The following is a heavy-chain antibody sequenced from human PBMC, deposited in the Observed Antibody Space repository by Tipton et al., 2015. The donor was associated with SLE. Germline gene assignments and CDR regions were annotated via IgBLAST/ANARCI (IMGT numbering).Heavy chain of an antibody. CDR1: GFTFSSYG. Sequence: SLRLSCAASGFTFSSYGMHWVRQAPGKGLEWVAVIWYNGSNKYYADSVKGRLTISRDNSKNTLYLQMNSLRAEDTAVYYCARGDYGDYVGAFDIWGQGTMVTVSS. V-gene: IGHV3-33*01. D-gene: IGHD4-17*01. CDR2: IWYNGSNK. J-gene: IGHJ3*02. CDR3: ARGDYGDYVGAFDI.